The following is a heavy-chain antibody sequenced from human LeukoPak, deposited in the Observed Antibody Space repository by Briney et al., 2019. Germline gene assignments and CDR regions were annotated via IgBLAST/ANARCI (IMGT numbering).Heavy chain of an antibody. Sequence: GESLKISCKGSGYIFISYWIGWVRQMPGKGLEWMGIIYPGDSDTRYSPSFQGQVTISADKSISTAYLQWSSLKASDTTMYYCARQSDTHWFDPWGQGTLVTVSS. V-gene: IGHV5-51*01. CDR2: IYPGDSDT. D-gene: IGHD2-15*01. CDR3: ARQSDTHWFDP. J-gene: IGHJ5*02. CDR1: GYIFISYW.